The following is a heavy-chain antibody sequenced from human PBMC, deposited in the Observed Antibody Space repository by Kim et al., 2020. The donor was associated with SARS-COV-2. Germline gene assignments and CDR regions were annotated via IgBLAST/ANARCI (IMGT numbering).Heavy chain of an antibody. D-gene: IGHD2-15*01. CDR1: GFTLSSYS. CDR2: ISSSSSTI. V-gene: IGHV3-48*02. CDR3: ARDRQYCSGVSCYPNWFDP. Sequence: GGSLRLSCAASGFTLSSYSMNWVRQAPGKGLEWVSYISSSSSTIYYADSVKGRFTISRDNAKNSLYLQMNSLRDEDTAVYYCARDRQYCSGVSCYPNWFDPWGQGTLVTVTS. J-gene: IGHJ5*02.